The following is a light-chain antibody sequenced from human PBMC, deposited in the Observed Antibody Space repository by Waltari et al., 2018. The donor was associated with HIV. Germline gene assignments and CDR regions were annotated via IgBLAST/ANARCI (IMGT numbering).Light chain of an antibody. Sequence: QSALTQPASVSGSPGQSITVSCTGTSSDIRAYDVVPWYQQTPGTAPKLVIYEVSNRPSGISYRFSGSKSGNTASLTISGLQTEDEADYYCSSFTTSNSLLFGGGTKVTVL. V-gene: IGLV2-14*01. J-gene: IGLJ2*01. CDR1: SSDIRAYDV. CDR3: SSFTTSNSLL. CDR2: EVS.